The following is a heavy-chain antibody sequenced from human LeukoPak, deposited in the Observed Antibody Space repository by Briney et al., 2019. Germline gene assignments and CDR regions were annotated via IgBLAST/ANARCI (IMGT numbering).Heavy chain of an antibody. D-gene: IGHD3-3*01. CDR1: GYTFTSYD. CDR3: ARGPYYDFWSGYYVFDY. V-gene: IGHV1-8*03. CDR2: MNPNSGNT. Sequence: GASVKVSCKASGYTFTSYDINWVRQATGQGLEWMGWMNPNSGNTGYAQKFQGRVAITRNISISTAYMELSSLRSEDTAVYYCARGPYYDFWSGYYVFDYWGQGTLVTVPS. J-gene: IGHJ4*02.